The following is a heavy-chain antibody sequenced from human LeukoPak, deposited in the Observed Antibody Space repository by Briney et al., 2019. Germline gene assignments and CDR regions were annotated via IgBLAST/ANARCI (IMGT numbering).Heavy chain of an antibody. CDR3: ARIPAGIAVAGGGVY. Sequence: GGSLRLSCAASGFTFSAFDMHWVRQAPGKGLEWVAVISYDGSNKYYADSVKGRFTISRDNSKNTLHLQVNSLRAEDTAVYYCARIPAGIAVAGGGVYWGQGTLVTVSS. D-gene: IGHD6-19*01. CDR1: GFTFSAFD. V-gene: IGHV3-30-3*01. CDR2: ISYDGSNK. J-gene: IGHJ4*02.